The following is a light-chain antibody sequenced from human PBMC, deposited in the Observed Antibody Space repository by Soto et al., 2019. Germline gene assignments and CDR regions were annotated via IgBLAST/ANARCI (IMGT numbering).Light chain of an antibody. CDR1: SSDVGSYNL. J-gene: IGLJ1*01. V-gene: IGLV2-23*02. CDR3: CSYAGTYTDV. CDR2: EVS. Sequence: QSALTQPASVSGSPGQSITISCTGTSSDVGSYNLVSWYQQHPGKAPKLIIHEVSKRSSGLSNRFSGSKSGNTASLTISGVQAEDEADYYCCSYAGTYTDVFGTGTKVTVL.